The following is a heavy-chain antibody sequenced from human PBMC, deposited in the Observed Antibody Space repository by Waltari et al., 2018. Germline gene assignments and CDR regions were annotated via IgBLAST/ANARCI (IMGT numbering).Heavy chain of an antibody. CDR2: INPSGGAT. Sequence: QVKLEQSEAEVKKPGASVKLSCKAPAYSFSSYSLHWVRQAPGQGFEWMGVINPSGGATDYAQKFQARVTMTRDTSTSTVYMELSGLTSEDTAVYYCARGTPTPGDLLYWGQGSPVTVSA. CDR3: ARGTPTPGDLLY. CDR1: AYSFSSYS. D-gene: IGHD4-17*01. V-gene: IGHV1-46*01. J-gene: IGHJ4*02.